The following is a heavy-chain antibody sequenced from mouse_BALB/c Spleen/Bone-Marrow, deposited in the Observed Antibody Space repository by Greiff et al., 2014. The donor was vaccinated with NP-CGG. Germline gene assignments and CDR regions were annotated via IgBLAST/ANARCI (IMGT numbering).Heavy chain of an antibody. CDR3: ARFSQLGLLAY. Sequence: LVESGAELVKPGTSVKLSCKASGYNFTSYWINWVKLRPGQGLEWIGDIYPGSGSTNYNEKFKSKATLTVDTSSSTAYMQPSSLASEDSALYYCARFSQLGLLAYWGQGTLVTVSA. V-gene: IGHV1-55*01. D-gene: IGHD3-1*01. CDR1: GYNFTSYW. J-gene: IGHJ3*01. CDR2: IYPGSGST.